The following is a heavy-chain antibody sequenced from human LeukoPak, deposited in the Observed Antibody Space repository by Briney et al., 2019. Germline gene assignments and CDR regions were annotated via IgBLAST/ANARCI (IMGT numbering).Heavy chain of an antibody. CDR2: IIPIFGTA. Sequence: ASVKVSCKASGGTCSSYAISWVRQAPGQGLEWMGGIIPIFGTANYAQKFQGRVTITADESTSTAYMELSSLRSEDTAVYYCARVSVIAAAIDYYYGMDVWGQGTTVTVSS. J-gene: IGHJ6*02. V-gene: IGHV1-69*13. D-gene: IGHD6-13*01. CDR1: GGTCSSYA. CDR3: ARVSVIAAAIDYYYGMDV.